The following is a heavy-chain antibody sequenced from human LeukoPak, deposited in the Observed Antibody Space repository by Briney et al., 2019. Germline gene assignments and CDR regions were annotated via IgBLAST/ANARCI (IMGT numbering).Heavy chain of an antibody. V-gene: IGHV3-66*02. CDR3: AILPGY. J-gene: IGHJ4*02. CDR1: GFVVSNNY. CDR2: IYSDGDT. Sequence: GGSLRLSCVASGFVVSNNYMSWVRQAPGKGLKWVSVIYSDGDTHYADSVKGRFIISRDNSKNTLYLLMNSLRLDDTGVYYCAILPGYWGQGTLVTVSS.